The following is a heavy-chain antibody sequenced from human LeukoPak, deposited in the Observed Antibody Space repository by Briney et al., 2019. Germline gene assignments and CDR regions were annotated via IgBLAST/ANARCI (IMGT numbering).Heavy chain of an antibody. CDR1: GFTFDDYA. D-gene: IGHD2-2*02. CDR3: AKDSKPSGYNFES. V-gene: IGHV3-9*03. J-gene: IGHJ4*02. Sequence: SGGSLRLSCAASGFTFDDYAMHWIRQTPGKGLEWVSGISWNSGSIDYSDSVRGRFTISRDNGQNSLYLQMNSVTTEDMGLYYCAKDSKPSGYNFESWGQGTLVTVSS. CDR2: ISWNSGSI.